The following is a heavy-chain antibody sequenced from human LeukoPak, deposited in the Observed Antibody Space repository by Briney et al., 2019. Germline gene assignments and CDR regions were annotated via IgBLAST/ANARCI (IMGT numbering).Heavy chain of an antibody. D-gene: IGHD6-19*01. V-gene: IGHV3-9*01. CDR2: ISWNSGSI. Sequence: PGRSLRLSCAASRFTFDDYAMHWVRQAPGKGLEWVSGISWNSGSIGYADSVKGRFTISRDNAKNSLYLQMNSLRAEDTALYYCAKDGAAVARSFDYWGQGTLVTVSS. J-gene: IGHJ4*02. CDR3: AKDGAAVARSFDY. CDR1: RFTFDDYA.